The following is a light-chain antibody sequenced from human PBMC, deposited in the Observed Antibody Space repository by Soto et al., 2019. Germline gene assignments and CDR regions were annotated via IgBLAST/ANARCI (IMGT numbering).Light chain of an antibody. Sequence: DIQMPQSPSSLSASVGDRSPITCRASQTINIHLNWYQQKPGKAPKLLIYAASSLQSGVPSRFSGSGSGTDFTLTISSLQPEDFATYYCQQSYSTPLTVGGGTKVDIK. V-gene: IGKV1-39*01. CDR3: QQSYSTPLT. CDR1: QTINIH. CDR2: AAS. J-gene: IGKJ4*01.